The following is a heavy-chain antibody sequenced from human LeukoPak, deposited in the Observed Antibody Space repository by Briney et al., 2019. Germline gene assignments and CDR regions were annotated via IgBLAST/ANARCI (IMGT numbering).Heavy chain of an antibody. CDR2: IYHSGST. CDR3: ARDAESYDLWSGYSFDI. V-gene: IGHV4-38-2*02. D-gene: IGHD3-3*01. CDR1: GYSISSGYY. Sequence: SETLSLTCAVSGYSISSGYYWGWIRQPPGKGLEWIGNIYHSGSTYYNPSLKSRVTMSVDTSNNQFSLKLSSVTAADTAVYYCARDAESYDLWSGYSFDIWGQGTMSPSLQ. J-gene: IGHJ3*02.